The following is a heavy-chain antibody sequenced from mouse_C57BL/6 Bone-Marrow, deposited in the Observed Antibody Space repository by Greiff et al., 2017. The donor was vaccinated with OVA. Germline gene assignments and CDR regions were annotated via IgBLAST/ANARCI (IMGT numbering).Heavy chain of an antibody. Sequence: VKLQQPGAELVKPGASVKMSCKASGYTFTSYWITWVKQRPGQGLEWIGDIYPGSGSTNYNEKFKSKATLTVDTSSSTAYMQLSSLTSEDSAVYYCARGIYYYGSSYDYYAMDYWGQGTSVTVSS. CDR2: IYPGSGST. D-gene: IGHD1-1*01. J-gene: IGHJ4*01. V-gene: IGHV1-55*01. CDR1: GYTFTSYW. CDR3: ARGIYYYGSSYDYYAMDY.